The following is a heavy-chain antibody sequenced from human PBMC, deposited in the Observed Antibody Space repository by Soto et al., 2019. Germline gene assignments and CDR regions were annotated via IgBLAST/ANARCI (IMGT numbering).Heavy chain of an antibody. J-gene: IGHJ4*02. D-gene: IGHD5-18*01. Sequence: AAVKVSCQASGYTFAHYGIGWVRQAPGQGLEWVGWISAYNGNTHHAQERQGRVTMTTDTSTSTAYMELRSLRSDDTAVYYCARVRRIQLWFCDYWGQGTLVTVSS. CDR3: ARVRRIQLWFCDY. CDR2: ISAYNGNT. V-gene: IGHV1-18*01. CDR1: GYTFAHYG.